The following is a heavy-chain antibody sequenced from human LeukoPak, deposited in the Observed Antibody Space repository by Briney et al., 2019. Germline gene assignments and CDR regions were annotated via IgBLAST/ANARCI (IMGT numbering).Heavy chain of an antibody. CDR1: GGSISSSSYY. CDR2: IYYSGST. D-gene: IGHD3-22*01. V-gene: IGHV4-39*07. CDR3: ARAPRKDYYDSSGYYAGGYYFDY. J-gene: IGHJ4*02. Sequence: PSETLSLTCTVSGGSISSSSYYWGWIRQPPGKGLEWIGSIYYSGSTYYNPSLKSRVTISVDTSKNQFSLKLSSVTAADTAVYYCARAPRKDYYDSSGYYAGGYYFDYWGQGTLVTVSS.